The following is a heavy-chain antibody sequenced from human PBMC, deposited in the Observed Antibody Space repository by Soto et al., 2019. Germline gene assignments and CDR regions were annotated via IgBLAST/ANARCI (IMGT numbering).Heavy chain of an antibody. Sequence: EVQLVESGGGLVQPGGSLRLSCVASGFTFSSYSMVWVRQAPGKGLEWIAYIFASSTTIHYADSVKGRFTVSRDNTQNSLFLLMNSLSAEDTAIYYCARDKDWAFDYWGQGTQVIVSS. CDR2: IFASSTTI. V-gene: IGHV3-48*04. CDR3: ARDKDWAFDY. CDR1: GFTFSSYS. J-gene: IGHJ4*02. D-gene: IGHD3-9*01.